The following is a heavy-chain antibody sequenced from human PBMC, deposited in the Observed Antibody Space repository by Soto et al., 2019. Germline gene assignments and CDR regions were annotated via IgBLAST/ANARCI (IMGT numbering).Heavy chain of an antibody. V-gene: IGHV4-34*01. CDR2: INHSGST. CDR3: ARSMTKVVTLDY. D-gene: IGHD4-17*01. Sequence: PSETLSLTCAVYGGSFSGYYWSWIRQPPGKGLEWIGEINHSGSTNYNPSLKSRVTISVDTSKNQFSLRLSSVTAADTAVYYCARSMTKVVTLDYWGQGTLVTVSS. CDR1: GGSFSGYY. J-gene: IGHJ4*02.